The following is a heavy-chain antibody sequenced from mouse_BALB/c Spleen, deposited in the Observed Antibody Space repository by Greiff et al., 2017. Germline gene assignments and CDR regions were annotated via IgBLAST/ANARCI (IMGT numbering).Heavy chain of an antibody. CDR3: ARLSGGSSYFDY. Sequence: DVKLQESGPSLVKPSQTLSLTCSVTGDSITSGYWNWIRKFPGNKLEYMGYISYSGSTYYNPSLKSRISITRDTSKNQYYLQLNSVTTEDTATYYCARLSGGSSYFDYWGQGTTLTVSS. J-gene: IGHJ2*01. V-gene: IGHV3-8*02. CDR2: ISYSGST. CDR1: GDSITSGY. D-gene: IGHD1-1*01.